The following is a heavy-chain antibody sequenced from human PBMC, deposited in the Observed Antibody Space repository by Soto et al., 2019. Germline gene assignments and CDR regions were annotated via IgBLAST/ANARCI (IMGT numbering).Heavy chain of an antibody. J-gene: IGHJ6*02. CDR2: ITANGDTR. V-gene: IGHV3-23*01. CDR3: ARDWRGNTCPCMDV. D-gene: IGHD5-12*01. Sequence: GGSLRLSCAASGFTFSTYAMTWGRRAPGKGLEWVSSITANGDTRYYADSVKGRLPISRDNSKGTVSLQMDRLRVDDTAIYFCARDWRGNTCPCMDVWGPGTTVTVSS. CDR1: GFTFSTYA.